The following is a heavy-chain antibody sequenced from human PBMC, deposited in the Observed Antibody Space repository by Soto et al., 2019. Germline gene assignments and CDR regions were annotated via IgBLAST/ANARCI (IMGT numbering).Heavy chain of an antibody. Sequence: ASVKVSCKASGYTFTSYDINWVRQATGQGLEWMGWMNPNSGNTGYAQKFQGRVTMTRNTSISTAYMELSSLRSEDTAVYYCASPACNYDFWSGYSFDIWGQGTMVTVSS. CDR1: GYTFTSYD. V-gene: IGHV1-8*01. J-gene: IGHJ3*02. D-gene: IGHD3-3*01. CDR2: MNPNSGNT. CDR3: ASPACNYDFWSGYSFDI.